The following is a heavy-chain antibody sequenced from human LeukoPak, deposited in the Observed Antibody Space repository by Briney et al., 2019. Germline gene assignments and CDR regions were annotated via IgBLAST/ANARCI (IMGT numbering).Heavy chain of an antibody. Sequence: ASVKVSCKASGYTFTSNGITWVRQAPGQGLEWLGWINTYNGNTNYAQKLQGRVTMTTDTSTSTVYMELRSLRSDDTAVYYCARDLKRLTSGWITAAAGDYWGQGTLVTVSS. CDR2: INTYNGNT. CDR3: ARDLKRLTSGWITAAAGDY. CDR1: GYTFTSNG. V-gene: IGHV1-18*01. J-gene: IGHJ4*02. D-gene: IGHD6-19*01.